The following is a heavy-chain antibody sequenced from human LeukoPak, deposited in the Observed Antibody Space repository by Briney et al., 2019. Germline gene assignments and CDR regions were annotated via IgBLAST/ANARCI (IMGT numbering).Heavy chain of an antibody. V-gene: IGHV3-30*18. CDR3: AKGRGQGFDY. CDR2: ISYDGSNK. CDR1: GFTFSSYG. D-gene: IGHD3-10*01. Sequence: GRSLRLSCAASGFTFSSYGMHWVRQAPGKGLEWVAVISYDGSNKYYADSVKGRFTISRDNSKNTLYLQMNSLRVEDTAVYYCAKGRGQGFDYWGQGTLVTVSS. J-gene: IGHJ4*02.